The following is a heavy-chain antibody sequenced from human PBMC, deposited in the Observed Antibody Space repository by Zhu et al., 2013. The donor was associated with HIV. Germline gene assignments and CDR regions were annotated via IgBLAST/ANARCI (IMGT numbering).Heavy chain of an antibody. D-gene: IGHD3-10*01. Sequence: QVLLVQSGAEVKKPGASVKVSCKASGYTFTAYYIHWLRQAPGQGLEWMGWINPNNAVTTFAQRFEGRVTMTRDTSITTSYMEISSLRSDDTALYYCARAVSGSYHSPLNYWGQGTLVTVSS. CDR3: ARAVSGSYHSPLNY. CDR2: INPNNAVT. J-gene: IGHJ4*02. V-gene: IGHV1-2*02. CDR1: GYTFTAYY.